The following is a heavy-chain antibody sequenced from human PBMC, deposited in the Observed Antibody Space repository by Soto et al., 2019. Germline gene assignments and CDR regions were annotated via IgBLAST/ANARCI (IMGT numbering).Heavy chain of an antibody. CDR2: ISWNSGSI. Sequence: DVQLVESGGGLVQPGRSLRLSCAASGFTFDDYAMHWVRQAPGKGLEWVSGISWNSGSIGYADSVKGRFTISRDNAKNSLYLQMNSLRAEDTALYYCAKGPTYCSGGTCYLDYWGQGTLVTVSS. CDR1: GFTFDDYA. CDR3: AKGPTYCSGGTCYLDY. J-gene: IGHJ4*02. V-gene: IGHV3-9*01. D-gene: IGHD2-15*01.